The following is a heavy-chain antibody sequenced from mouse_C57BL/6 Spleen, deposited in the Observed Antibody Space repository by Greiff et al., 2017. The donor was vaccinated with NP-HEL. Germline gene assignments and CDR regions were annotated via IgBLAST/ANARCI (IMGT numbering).Heavy chain of an antibody. Sequence: VQLQQPGAELVKPGASVKLSCKASGYTFTSYWMQWVKQRPGQGLEWIGEIDPSDSYTNYNQKFKGKATLTVDTSSSTAYMQLSSLTSEDSAVYYCARRGLGQGYFDVWGTGTTVTVSS. CDR2: IDPSDSYT. CDR3: ARRGLGQGYFDV. D-gene: IGHD3-3*01. CDR1: GYTFTSYW. V-gene: IGHV1-50*01. J-gene: IGHJ1*03.